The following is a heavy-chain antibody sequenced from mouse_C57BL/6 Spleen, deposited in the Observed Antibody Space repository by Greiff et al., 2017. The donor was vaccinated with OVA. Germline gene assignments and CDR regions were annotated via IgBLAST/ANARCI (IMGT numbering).Heavy chain of an antibody. Sequence: QVQLQQSGAELVKPGASVKLSCKASGYTFTEYTIHWVKQRSGQGLEWIGWFYPGSGSIKYNEKFKDKATLTADKASSTVYLEISRLTSEDSAVYVCARHEDRGITTVFDYWGQGTTLTVSS. V-gene: IGHV1-62-2*01. D-gene: IGHD1-1*01. CDR2: FYPGSGSI. CDR1: GYTFTEYT. J-gene: IGHJ2*01. CDR3: ARHEDRGITTVFDY.